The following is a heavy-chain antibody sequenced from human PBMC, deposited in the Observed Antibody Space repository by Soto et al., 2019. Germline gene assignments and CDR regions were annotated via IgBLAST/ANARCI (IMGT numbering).Heavy chain of an antibody. D-gene: IGHD2-21*01. J-gene: IGHJ6*02. CDR2: ISGSGGST. Sequence: GGSLRLSCAASGFTFSSYAMSWVRQAPEKGLEWVSAISGSGGSTYYADSVKGRFTISRDNSKNTLYLQMNSLRAEDTAVYYCARDTYIFDYGMDVWGQGTTVTVSS. CDR1: GFTFSSYA. V-gene: IGHV3-23*01. CDR3: ARDTYIFDYGMDV.